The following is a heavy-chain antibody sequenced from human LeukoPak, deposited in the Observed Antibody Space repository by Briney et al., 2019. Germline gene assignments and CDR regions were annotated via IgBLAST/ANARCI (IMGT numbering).Heavy chain of an antibody. J-gene: IGHJ6*03. D-gene: IGHD2-15*01. CDR3: ASHCNGGSCYSDYYYYMDV. V-gene: IGHV4-34*01. CDR1: GGSFSRYV. CDR2: INQSGST. Sequence: PSETLSLTCGVYGGSFSRYVWSWIRQPPGKGLEWIGEINQSGSTDYNPSLKSRVTISVDTSKNQFSLNLRSVTAADTAVYYCASHCNGGSCYSDYYYYMDVWGKATTVTVSS.